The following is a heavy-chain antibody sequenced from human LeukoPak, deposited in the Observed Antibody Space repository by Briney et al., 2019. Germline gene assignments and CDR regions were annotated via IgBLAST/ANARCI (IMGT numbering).Heavy chain of an antibody. CDR2: IYTSGST. J-gene: IGHJ4*02. CDR1: GGSISSGSYY. CDR3: ARSNWRDENPYFDY. Sequence: SQTLSLTCTVSGGSISSGSYYWSWIRQPAGKGLEWIGRIYTSGSTNYNPSLKSRVTISVDTSKNQFSLKLSSVTAADTAVYYCARSNWRDENPYFDYWGQGTLVTVPS. V-gene: IGHV4-61*02. D-gene: IGHD5-24*01.